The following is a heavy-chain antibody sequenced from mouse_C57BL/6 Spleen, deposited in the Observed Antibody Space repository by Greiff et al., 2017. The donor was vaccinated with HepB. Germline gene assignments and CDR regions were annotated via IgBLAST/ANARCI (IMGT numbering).Heavy chain of an antibody. CDR2: IWTGGGT. Sequence: VMLVESGPGLVAPSQSLSITCTVSGFSLTSYAISWVRQPPGKGLEWLGVIWTGGGTNYNSALKSRLSISKDNSKSQVFLKMNSLQTDDTARYYCARNYYDYDVDYYAMDYWGQGTSVTVSS. CDR3: ARNYYDYDVDYYAMDY. V-gene: IGHV2-9-1*01. J-gene: IGHJ4*01. CDR1: GFSLTSYA. D-gene: IGHD2-4*01.